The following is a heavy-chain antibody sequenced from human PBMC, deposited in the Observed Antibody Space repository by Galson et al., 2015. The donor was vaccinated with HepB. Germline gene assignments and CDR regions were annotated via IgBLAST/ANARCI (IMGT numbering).Heavy chain of an antibody. CDR3: ARDGALDDYGDYPFDY. CDR2: ISSSGSTI. D-gene: IGHD4-17*01. Sequence: SLRLSCAASGFTFSDYYMSWIRQAPGKGLEWVSYISSSGSTIYYADSVKGRFTISRDNAKNSLYLQMSSLRAEDTAVYYCARDGALDDYGDYPFDYWGQGTLVTVSS. J-gene: IGHJ4*02. V-gene: IGHV3-11*01. CDR1: GFTFSDYY.